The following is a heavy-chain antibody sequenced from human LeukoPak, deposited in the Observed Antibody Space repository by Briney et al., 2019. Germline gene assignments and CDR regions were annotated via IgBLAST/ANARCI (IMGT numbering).Heavy chain of an antibody. V-gene: IGHV4-59*01. CDR3: ASAPIVAGPYYYYGMDV. J-gene: IGHJ6*02. CDR2: IYYNGST. Sequence: PSETLSLTCTVSGGSISSYYWSWIRQPPGKGLEWIGYIYYNGSTNCNPPLKSRVTISVDTSKNQFSLKLSSVTAADTAVCYCASAPIVAGPYYYYGMDVWGQGTTVTVSS. CDR1: GGSISSYY. D-gene: IGHD2-15*01.